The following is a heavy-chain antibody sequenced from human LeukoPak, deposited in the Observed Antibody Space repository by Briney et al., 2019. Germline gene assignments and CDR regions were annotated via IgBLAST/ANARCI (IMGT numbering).Heavy chain of an antibody. CDR2: IIPILGIA. CDR3: AKEALIGSYFDY. Sequence: SVKVSCKASGGTFSSYAISWVRQAPGQGLEWMGRIIPILGIANYAQKFQGRVTITADKSTSTAYMELSSLRAGDTAVYYCAKEALIGSYFDYWGQGTLVTVSS. J-gene: IGHJ4*02. CDR1: GGTFSSYA. D-gene: IGHD1-26*01. V-gene: IGHV1-69*04.